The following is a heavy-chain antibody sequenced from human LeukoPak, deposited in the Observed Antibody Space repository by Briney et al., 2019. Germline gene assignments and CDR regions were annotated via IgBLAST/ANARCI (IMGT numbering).Heavy chain of an antibody. CDR3: ARGLVDTAMPSDY. Sequence: GASVKVSCKASGYTFTGYYMHWVRQAPGQGLEWMGWINPNSGGTNYAQKFQGRVTMTRDTSISTAYMELSRLRSDDTAVYYCARGLVDTAMPSDYWGQGTLVTVSS. CDR2: INPNSGGT. V-gene: IGHV1-2*02. D-gene: IGHD5-18*01. CDR1: GYTFTGYY. J-gene: IGHJ4*02.